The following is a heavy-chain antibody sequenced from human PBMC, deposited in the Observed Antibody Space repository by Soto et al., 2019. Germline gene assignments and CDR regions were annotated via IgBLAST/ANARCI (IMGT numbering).Heavy chain of an antibody. CDR3: AVSVEPYSSSSDSYYYYGMDV. D-gene: IGHD6-6*01. CDR2: IIPIFGTA. J-gene: IGHJ6*02. V-gene: IGHV1-69*06. Sequence: QVQLVQSGAEVKKPGSSVKVSCKASGGTFSSYAISWVRQAPGQGLEWMGGIIPIFGTANYAQKFQGRVTITADKSTSTADMELSSLRSEDTAVYYCAVSVEPYSSSSDSYYYYGMDVWGQGTTVTVSS. CDR1: GGTFSSYA.